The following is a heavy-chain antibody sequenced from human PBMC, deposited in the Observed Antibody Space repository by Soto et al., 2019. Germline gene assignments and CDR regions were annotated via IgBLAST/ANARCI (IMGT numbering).Heavy chain of an antibody. D-gene: IGHD3-9*01. V-gene: IGHV4-4*07. CDR2: IYASGRT. J-gene: IGHJ2*01. CDR3: ARHFDVDPSLDHYYFDL. CDR1: GVSITPYF. Sequence: QVQLQESGPGLVKPSETLSLTCTVSGVSITPYFWSWIRQPAGEAPEWLGHIYASGRTTYNPSLKSRVTMFVSQTQVSLMLTSVTAADTAVYYCARHFDVDPSLDHYYFDLWGRGALVTVSS.